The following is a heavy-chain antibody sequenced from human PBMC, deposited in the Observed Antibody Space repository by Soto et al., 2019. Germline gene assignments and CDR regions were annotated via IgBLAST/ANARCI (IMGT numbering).Heavy chain of an antibody. Sequence: SQSLSLNCVISGDSVSSNSVAWNWIRQSPSIGLECLGSKYYRSKWYNAYSVSVKSRITVNPDTSKNQLSLQLKSATPEDTAVYYCVRDTGSASGWYGXWGQVTQVTASX. V-gene: IGHV6-1*01. CDR2: KYYRSKWYN. CDR3: VRDTGSASGWYGX. D-gene: IGHD6-19*01. J-gene: IGHJ4*02. CDR1: GDSVSSNSVA.